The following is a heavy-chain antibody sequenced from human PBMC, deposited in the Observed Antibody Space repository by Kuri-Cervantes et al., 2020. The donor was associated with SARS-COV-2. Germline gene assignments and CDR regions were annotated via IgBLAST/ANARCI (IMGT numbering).Heavy chain of an antibody. CDR3: TTLIDY. CDR2: VRGKANNYPT. V-gene: IGHV3-73*01. J-gene: IGHJ4*02. Sequence: GESLKISCAASGFTFSSYSMNWVRQAPGKGLEWVGRVRGKANNYPTAYAASVKGRFTISRDDSKNMAYLQMNCLKTEDTAVYYCTTLIDYWGQGALVTVSS. CDR1: GFTFSSYS.